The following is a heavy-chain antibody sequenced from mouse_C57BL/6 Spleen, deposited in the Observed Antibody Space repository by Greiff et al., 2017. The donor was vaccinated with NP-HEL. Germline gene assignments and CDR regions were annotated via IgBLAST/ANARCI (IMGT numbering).Heavy chain of an antibody. D-gene: IGHD1-1*01. Sequence: QVQLQQSGAELVRPGASVTLSCKASGYTFTDYEMHWVKQTPVHGLEWIGAIDPETGGTAYNQKFKGKAILTADKSSSTAYMELRSLTSEDSAVYYCTRRTGYYGSSYDYAMDYWGQGTSVTVSS. CDR1: GYTFTDYE. J-gene: IGHJ4*01. CDR2: IDPETGGT. V-gene: IGHV1-15*01. CDR3: TRRTGYYGSSYDYAMDY.